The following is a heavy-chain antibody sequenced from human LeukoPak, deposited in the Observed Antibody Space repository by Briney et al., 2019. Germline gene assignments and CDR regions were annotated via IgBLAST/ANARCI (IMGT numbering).Heavy chain of an antibody. D-gene: IGHD3-16*02. CDR2: ISASGGST. Sequence: GGSLRLSCAASGFTFSTYAMSWVRQAPGKGLEWVSVISASGGSTSYADSVKGRFTISRDNSKNTLYLQMNSLRAEDTAIYYCAKDGAHFYDYVWGSYRVDYWGQGTLVTVSS. J-gene: IGHJ4*02. V-gene: IGHV3-23*01. CDR1: GFTFSTYA. CDR3: AKDGAHFYDYVWGSYRVDY.